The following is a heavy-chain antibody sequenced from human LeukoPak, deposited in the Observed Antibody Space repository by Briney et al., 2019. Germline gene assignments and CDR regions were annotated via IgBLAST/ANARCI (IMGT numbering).Heavy chain of an antibody. J-gene: IGHJ4*02. CDR1: GFTFSSYG. CDR2: IWYDGSNK. V-gene: IGHV3-33*06. Sequence: PGGSLRLSCAASGFTFSSYGMHWVRQAPGKGLEWVAVIWYDGSNKYYADSVKGRFTISRDNSKNTLYLQMNSLRAEDTAVYYCAKGMVTPYGASNWGQGTLVTVSS. CDR3: AKGMVTPYGASN. D-gene: IGHD4-17*01.